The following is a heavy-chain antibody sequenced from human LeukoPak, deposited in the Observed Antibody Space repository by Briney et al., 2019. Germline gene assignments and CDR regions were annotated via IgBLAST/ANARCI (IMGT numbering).Heavy chain of an antibody. CDR1: GFTFSGYW. V-gene: IGHV3-7*01. J-gene: IGHJ4*02. Sequence: GGSLRLSCAASGFTFSGYWMSWVRQTPEKGLEWVANIKQDGYEKYYVDSVKGRFTISRDNAKNSLYLQMNSLRAEDTAVYYCARDRVVGATVDDYWGQGTLVTVSS. CDR3: ARDRVVGATVDDY. CDR2: IKQDGYEK. D-gene: IGHD1-26*01.